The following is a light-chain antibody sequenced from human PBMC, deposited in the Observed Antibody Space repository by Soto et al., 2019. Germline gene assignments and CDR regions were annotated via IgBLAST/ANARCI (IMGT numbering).Light chain of an antibody. CDR1: QSVSSTF. V-gene: IGKV3-20*01. Sequence: EIVLTQSPGTLCLSPGERATLSCRASQSVSSTFLAWYQQKPGQAPRLLIYATSSRATGIPDRFSGSGSGKDFTLTISRLEPEDFAVYYCQHYGSKPWTLGQGTNVDIK. CDR2: ATS. J-gene: IGKJ1*01. CDR3: QHYGSKPWT.